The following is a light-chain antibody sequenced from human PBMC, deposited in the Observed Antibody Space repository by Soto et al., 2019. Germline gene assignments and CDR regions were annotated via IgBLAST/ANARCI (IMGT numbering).Light chain of an antibody. J-gene: IGLJ1*01. V-gene: IGLV2-14*01. CDR2: EVS. CDR1: SSDVGGYNY. Sequence: QSALTQPASVSGSPGQSITISCTGTSSDVGGYNYVSWYQHHPGKAPKLMIYEVSNRPSGVYNRFSGSKSDNTASLTISGLHAEDEADYSCISYPSSSTPYVLGTGTKLTVL. CDR3: ISYPSSSTPYV.